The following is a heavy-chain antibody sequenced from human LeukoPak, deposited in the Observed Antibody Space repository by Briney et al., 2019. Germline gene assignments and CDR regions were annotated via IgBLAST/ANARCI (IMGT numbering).Heavy chain of an antibody. Sequence: KGRFTISRDNSKNTLYLQMNSLRAEDMAVYYCAKGPGSGLRYFDYWGQGTLVTVSS. D-gene: IGHD5-12*01. V-gene: IGHV3-23*01. CDR3: AKGPGSGLRYFDY. J-gene: IGHJ4*02.